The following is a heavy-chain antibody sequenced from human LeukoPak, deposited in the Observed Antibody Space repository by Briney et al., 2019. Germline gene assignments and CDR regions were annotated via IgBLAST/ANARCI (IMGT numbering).Heavy chain of an antibody. J-gene: IGHJ1*01. CDR2: TYNDNT. CDR1: GGTFTSYG. D-gene: IGHD6-19*01. Sequence: VATVKVSCKASGGTFTSYGISWGRQAPGQGLEWMGWTYNDNTNYTQKLKSRVTMTTDTSTSTAYMKLRSLRADDTAVYYCARAGTTVASMSHFPHWGQGTLVTVSS. CDR3: ARAGTTVASMSHFPH. V-gene: IGHV1-18*01.